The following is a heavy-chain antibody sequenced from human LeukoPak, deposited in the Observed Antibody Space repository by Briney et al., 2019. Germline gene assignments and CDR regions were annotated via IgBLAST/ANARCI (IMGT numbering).Heavy chain of an antibody. CDR1: GGSIRTNY. J-gene: IGHJ4*02. V-gene: IGHV4-4*07. D-gene: IGHD5-24*01. Sequence: PSETLSLTCTVSGGSIRTNYWSWIRQPAGKGLEWIGRIYDDGSTAYNTSLKSRVTMSSDTATNQFSLTLNSVTAADTAVYYCVRDYRWQFDYWGPGTLVIVSS. CDR2: IYDDGST. CDR3: VRDYRWQFDY.